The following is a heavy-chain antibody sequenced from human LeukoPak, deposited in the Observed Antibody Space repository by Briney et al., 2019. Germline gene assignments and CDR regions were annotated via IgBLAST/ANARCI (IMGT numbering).Heavy chain of an antibody. D-gene: IGHD3-10*01. CDR1: GFTFSSYG. CDR3: TRVRPVDAIDI. J-gene: IGHJ3*02. Sequence: GGSLRLSCAASGFTFSSYGMHWVRQAPGKGLEWVGRIKSKTDGGTTDYAAPVKGRFTISRDDSKNTLYLQMNSLKTEDTAVYFCTRVRPVDAIDIWGQGTMVTVSS. CDR2: IKSKTDGGTT. V-gene: IGHV3-15*01.